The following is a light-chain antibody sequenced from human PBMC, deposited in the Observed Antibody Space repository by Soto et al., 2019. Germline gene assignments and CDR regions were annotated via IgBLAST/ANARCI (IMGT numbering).Light chain of an antibody. Sequence: EIVLTQSPGALSLSPGERATLSCGASQSVSSSYLAWYQQKPGQAPRLLIYGASTRATGIPDRFXXXXXXXXXXXTISRLEPEDFAVYYCQQYGSSPRTFGQGTKVEIK. V-gene: IGKV3-20*01. CDR3: QQYGSSPRT. CDR1: QSVSSSY. CDR2: GAS. J-gene: IGKJ1*01.